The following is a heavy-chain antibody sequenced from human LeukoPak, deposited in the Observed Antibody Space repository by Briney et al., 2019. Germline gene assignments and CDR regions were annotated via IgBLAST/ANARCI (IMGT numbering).Heavy chain of an antibody. J-gene: IGHJ6*04. V-gene: IGHV4-38-2*01. D-gene: IGHD3-10*01. CDR2: IYHTGSA. CDR3: ARSHYVSGSQGGMDV. Sequence: SETLSLTCGVSGFSISSGYYWGWIRQPPGKGLEWIGSIYHTGSAYYNPSLKSRVIISVDASKNQFSLKMNSVTAADTAVYYCARSHYVSGSQGGMDVRGKGTTVTVSS. CDR1: GFSISSGYY.